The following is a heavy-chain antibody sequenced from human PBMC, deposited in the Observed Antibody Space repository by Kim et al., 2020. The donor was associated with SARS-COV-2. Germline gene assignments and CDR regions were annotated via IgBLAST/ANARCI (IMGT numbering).Heavy chain of an antibody. D-gene: IGHD3-22*01. Sequence: SETLSLTCTVSGGSISSYYWSWIRQPPGKGLEWIGYIYYSGSTNYNPSLKSRVTISVDTSKNQFSLKLSSVTAADTAVYYCARGRMIVVDGYAFDIWGQGTMVTVSS. CDR3: ARGRMIVVDGYAFDI. CDR1: GGSISSYY. CDR2: IYYSGST. V-gene: IGHV4-59*13. J-gene: IGHJ3*02.